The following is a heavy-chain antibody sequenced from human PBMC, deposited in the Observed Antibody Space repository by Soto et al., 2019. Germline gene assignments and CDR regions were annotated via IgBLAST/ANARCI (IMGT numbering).Heavy chain of an antibody. D-gene: IGHD2-2*01. J-gene: IGHJ1*01. CDR1: GGSISSGGYS. V-gene: IGHV4-30-2*01. Sequence: SETLSLTCAVSGGSISSGGYSWSWIRQPPGKGLEWIGYIYHSGITYYNPSLISRVTISVDRSKNQFSLKLRSVTAADTAVYYSGRGGGVVPAANAEYFEHWGQGALVTVSS. CDR3: GRGGGVVPAANAEYFEH. CDR2: IYHSGIT.